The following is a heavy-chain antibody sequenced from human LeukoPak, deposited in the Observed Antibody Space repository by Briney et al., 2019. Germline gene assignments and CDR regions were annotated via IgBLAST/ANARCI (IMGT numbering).Heavy chain of an antibody. V-gene: IGHV3-23*01. CDR1: GFPYGSTS. J-gene: IGHJ3*01. CDR3: AKAFREFGSSSYGSFDV. D-gene: IGHD6-13*01. CDR2: ISDSGGET. Sequence: GGSLRLSCTASGFPYGSTSMHWVRQAPGKGLEWVSSISDSGGETHYAESVKGRFTISRDNSKNTLYLQMNSLRDDDTGVYYCAKAFREFGSSSYGSFDVWGQGTMVTVSS.